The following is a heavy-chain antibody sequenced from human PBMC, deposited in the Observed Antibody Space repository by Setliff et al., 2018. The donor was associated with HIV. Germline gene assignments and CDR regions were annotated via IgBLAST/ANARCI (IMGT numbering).Heavy chain of an antibody. D-gene: IGHD2-15*01. CDR2: IHYKGNI. Sequence: NLSLTCTVSGDSIISGDYYWSWIRQSPGKGLEWIGHIHYKGNIDYNASLKSRLAISSDTSKNQFSLNLSSVIAADTAIYFCARFTVVVFGAGEPSWFDPWGQGILVTVSS. J-gene: IGHJ5*02. CDR1: GDSIISGDYY. CDR3: ARFTVVVFGAGEPSWFDP. V-gene: IGHV4-30-4*08.